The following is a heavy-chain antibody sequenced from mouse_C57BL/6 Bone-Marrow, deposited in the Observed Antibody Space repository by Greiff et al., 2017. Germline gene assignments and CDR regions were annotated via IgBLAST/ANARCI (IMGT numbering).Heavy chain of an antibody. CDR2: IWTGGGT. V-gene: IGHV2-9-1*01. CDR1: GFSLTSYA. D-gene: IGHD2-5*01. CDR3: ATAYYSNYYAMDY. J-gene: IGHJ4*01. Sequence: VQRVESGPGLVAPSQSLSITCTVSGFSLTSYAISWVRQPPGKGLEWLGVIWTGGGTNYNSALKSRLSISKDNSKSQVFLKMNSLQTDDTARYYCATAYYSNYYAMDYWGQGTSVTVSS.